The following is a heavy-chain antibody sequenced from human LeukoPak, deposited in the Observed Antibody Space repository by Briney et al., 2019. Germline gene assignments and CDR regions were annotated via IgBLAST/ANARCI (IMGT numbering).Heavy chain of an antibody. CDR1: GGTFSSYA. CDR2: IIPIFGTA. Sequence: ASVKVSCKASGGTFSSYAISWVRQAPGQGLEWMGGIIPIFGTANYAQKFQGRVTITADKSTSTAYMELSSLRSEDTAVYYCARGGRRGSSWYYFDYWGQGTLVTVSS. J-gene: IGHJ4*02. D-gene: IGHD6-13*01. CDR3: ARGGRRGSSWYYFDY. V-gene: IGHV1-69*06.